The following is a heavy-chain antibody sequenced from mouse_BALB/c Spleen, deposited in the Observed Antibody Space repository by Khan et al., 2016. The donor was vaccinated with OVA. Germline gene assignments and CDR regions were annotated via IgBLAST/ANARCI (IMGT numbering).Heavy chain of an antibody. CDR2: IYPGNSDT. D-gene: IGHD2-2*01. CDR3: TNCGYLVDN. J-gene: IGHJ3*01. Sequence: VQLKQSGTVLARPWTSVTMSCKASGYTFTSYWMHWVNQRPGQGLEWIGAIYPGNSDTSYNQKFKGKAKLTAVTSTSTAYMELSSLTNEDSAVYYCTNCGYLVDNWGQGTLVTVSA. V-gene: IGHV1-5*01. CDR1: GYTFTSYW.